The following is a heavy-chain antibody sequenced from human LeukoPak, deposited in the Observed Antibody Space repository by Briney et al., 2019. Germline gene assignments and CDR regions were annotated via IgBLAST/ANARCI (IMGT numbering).Heavy chain of an antibody. CDR1: GFTFSDYA. Sequence: PWGSLRLSCAASGFTFSDYAMTWVRQAAGKGLEWVSSISDTGRRTYYTDSVKGRFTISRDDSKKAVYLEMSTLRVEDTAIYFCGRHGSFIPFWGQGALVTVSS. D-gene: IGHD3-16*02. V-gene: IGHV3-23*01. CDR2: ISDTGRRT. CDR3: GRHGSFIPF. J-gene: IGHJ4*02.